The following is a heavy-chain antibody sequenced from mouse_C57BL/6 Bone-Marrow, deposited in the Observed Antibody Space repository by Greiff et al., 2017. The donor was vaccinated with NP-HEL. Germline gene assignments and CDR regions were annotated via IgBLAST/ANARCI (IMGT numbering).Heavy chain of an antibody. CDR3: ARVPGLPYYFDY. CDR2: IYPRSGNT. Sequence: QVQLQQSGAELARPGASVKLSCKASGYTFTSYGIRWVKQRTGQGLEWIGEIYPRSGNTYSNEKFKGQAPLTADKSSSTAYMELRSLTSEDSAVYFCARVPGLPYYFDYWGQGTTLTVSA. V-gene: IGHV1-81*01. J-gene: IGHJ2*01. CDR1: GYTFTSYG. D-gene: IGHD3-1*01.